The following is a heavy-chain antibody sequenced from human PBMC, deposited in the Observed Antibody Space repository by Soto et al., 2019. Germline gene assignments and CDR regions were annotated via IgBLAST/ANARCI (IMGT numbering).Heavy chain of an antibody. CDR2: IYTGGST. D-gene: IGHD2-15*01. Sequence: QVQLQESGPGLVKPSETLSLTCTVSGDSVSSYYWSWIRQPAGKGLEWIGRIYTGGSTNYNPSLKSRVTMSVDTSKNQFSLRLTSVTAADTAVYYCARASVGPPGGGSWTMPFDSWGQGTLVTVSS. CDR1: GDSVSSYY. J-gene: IGHJ4*02. CDR3: ARASVGPPGGGSWTMPFDS. V-gene: IGHV4-4*07.